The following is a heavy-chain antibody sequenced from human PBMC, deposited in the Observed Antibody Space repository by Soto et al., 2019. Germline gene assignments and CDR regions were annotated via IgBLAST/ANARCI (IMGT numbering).Heavy chain of an antibody. CDR3: ARPVTYYDVWSGYPPFDF. Sequence: QVQLVQSGAEVKKPGSSVWVSCKASGGAFRNYAISWVRQAPGKGPELMGTIIPRLGTPIYARKFQGRVTITADEFTNTVYMDLNSLGAEDSAIYYCARPVTYYDVWSGYPPFDFWGQGPLVTVSS. V-gene: IGHV1-69*11. D-gene: IGHD3-3*01. CDR1: GGAFRNYA. J-gene: IGHJ4*02. CDR2: IIPRLGTP.